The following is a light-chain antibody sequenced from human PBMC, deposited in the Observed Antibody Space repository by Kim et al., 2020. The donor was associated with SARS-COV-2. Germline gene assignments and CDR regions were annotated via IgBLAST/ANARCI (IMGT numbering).Light chain of an antibody. J-gene: IGLJ2*01. CDR2: LNSDGSH. CDR1: SGHSSYA. V-gene: IGLV4-69*01. Sequence: QLVLTQSPSASASLGASVKLTCTLSSGHSSYAIAWHQQQPEKGPRYLMKLNSDGSHSKGDGIPDRFSGSSSGAERYLTISSLQSEDEADYYCQTWGTRIGVVFGGGTKLTVL. CDR3: QTWGTRIGVV.